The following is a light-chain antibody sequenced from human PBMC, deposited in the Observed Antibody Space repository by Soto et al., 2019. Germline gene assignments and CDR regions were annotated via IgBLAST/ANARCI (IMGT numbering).Light chain of an antibody. CDR1: SGHSSYA. J-gene: IGLJ7*01. CDR2: LNSDGSH. V-gene: IGLV4-69*01. CDR3: QTWGTHAV. Sequence: QPVLTQSPSASASLGASVKLTCTLSSGHSSYAIAWHQQQPEKGPRYLMKLNSDGSHSKGDGIPDRFSGSSSGAERYLTISSLQSEDEADYYCQTWGTHAVFGGGTKLTVL.